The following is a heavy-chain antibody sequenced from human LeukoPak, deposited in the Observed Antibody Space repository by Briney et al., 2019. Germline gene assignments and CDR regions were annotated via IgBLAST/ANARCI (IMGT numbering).Heavy chain of an antibody. CDR2: IRYDESNE. CDR1: GFTFSNYG. V-gene: IGHV3-30*02. J-gene: IGHJ4*02. D-gene: IGHD3-16*01. Sequence: GGSLRLSCAASGFTFSNYGMHWVRQAPGKGLEWVAFIRYDESNEYYADSVKGRFTISRDNSKNTLYLQMNSLRADDTAVYYCVKDSSWMGEYYFDYWGQGTLVTVSS. CDR3: VKDSSWMGEYYFDY.